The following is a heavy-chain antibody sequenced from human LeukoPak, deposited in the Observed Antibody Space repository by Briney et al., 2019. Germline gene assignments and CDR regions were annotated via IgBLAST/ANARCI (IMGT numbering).Heavy chain of an antibody. D-gene: IGHD4-17*01. CDR1: GYTFINYY. CDR2: INPSGGTT. CDR3: ARGIWSTTVTAYYLDY. J-gene: IGHJ4*02. V-gene: IGHV1-46*01. Sequence: ASVKVSCKASGYTFINYYMHWVRQAPGQGLEWMGIINPSGGTTSYAQNFQGRVTMTRDTSTSTVYMELSSLTSDDMSVYYCARGIWSTTVTAYYLDYWGQGTLVTVSS.